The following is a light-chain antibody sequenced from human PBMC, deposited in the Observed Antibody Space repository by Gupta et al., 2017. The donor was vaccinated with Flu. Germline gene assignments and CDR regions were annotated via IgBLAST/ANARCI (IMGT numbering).Light chain of an antibody. CDR3: GTWDDSLNGYV. CDR2: SNN. Sequence: QSVLTQPPSASGTPGQRVPITCSGSSANIGGRTVNWYQQLPGTAPKLLIFSNNQRPSGVPDRFSGSKSGTSASLAISGLQSEDEADYYCGTWDDSLNGYVFGTGTKVTAL. CDR1: SANIGGRT. J-gene: IGLJ1*01. V-gene: IGLV1-44*01.